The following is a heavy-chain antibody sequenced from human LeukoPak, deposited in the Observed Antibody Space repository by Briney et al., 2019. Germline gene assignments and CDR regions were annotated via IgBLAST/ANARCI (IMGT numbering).Heavy chain of an antibody. J-gene: IGHJ6*04. Sequence: PSQTLSLTCSVSGGAINSAGYYWSWLRQHPGTGLEWIGYIYYSGTTYYNTSLKSRATISVDTSKNHFSLKLTSVTAADTAIYYCARDQRGSGSYTDDYYAMDVWGKGTTVTVSS. CDR3: ARDQRGSGSYTDDYYAMDV. CDR1: GGAINSAGYY. D-gene: IGHD3-10*01. V-gene: IGHV4-31*03. CDR2: IYYSGTT.